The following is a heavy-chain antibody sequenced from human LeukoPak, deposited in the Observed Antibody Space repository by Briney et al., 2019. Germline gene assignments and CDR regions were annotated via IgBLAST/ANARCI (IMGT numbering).Heavy chain of an antibody. CDR1: GYTFTSYA. CDR2: INAGNGNT. CDR3: ARQDIVATYFDY. Sequence: ASVKVSCKASGYTFTSYAMHWVRQAPGQRLEWMGWINAGNGNTKYSQKFQGRVTITRDTSASTAYMELSSQRSEDTAVYYCARQDIVATYFDYWGQGTLVTVSS. J-gene: IGHJ4*02. D-gene: IGHD5-12*01. V-gene: IGHV1-3*01.